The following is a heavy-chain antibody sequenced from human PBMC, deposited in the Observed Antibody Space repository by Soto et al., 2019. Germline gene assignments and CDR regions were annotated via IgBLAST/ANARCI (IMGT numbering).Heavy chain of an antibody. D-gene: IGHD6-19*01. J-gene: IGHJ6*02. CDR2: IYPGDSDT. Sequence: GESLKISCKGSGYSFTSYWIGWVRQMPGKGLEWMGIIYPGDSDTRYSPSFQGQVTLSADKSISTAYLQWSSLKASDTAMYYCARHDLERAVARDHGMDVWGQGTTVTVSS. CDR1: GYSFTSYW. CDR3: ARHDLERAVARDHGMDV. V-gene: IGHV5-51*01.